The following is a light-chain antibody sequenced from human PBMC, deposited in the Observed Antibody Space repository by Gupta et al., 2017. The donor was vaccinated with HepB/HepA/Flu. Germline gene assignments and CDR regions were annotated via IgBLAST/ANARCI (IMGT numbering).Light chain of an antibody. V-gene: IGKV3-20*01. Sequence: DIVLTQSPGTLSLSPGERATLSCRASQSVSSSYLAWYQKNPGQSPTLLIYGASSRATGVPDRFSGSGSGTDFTLTISRLEPEDFAVYYCQQYGSSPVTFGQGTKVEIK. CDR3: QQYGSSPVT. J-gene: IGKJ1*01. CDR1: QSVSSSY. CDR2: GAS.